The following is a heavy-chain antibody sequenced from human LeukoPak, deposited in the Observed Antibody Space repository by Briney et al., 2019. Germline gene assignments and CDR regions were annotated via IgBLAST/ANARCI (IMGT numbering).Heavy chain of an antibody. V-gene: IGHV3-53*01. J-gene: IGHJ4*02. CDR3: ARELMSAAGSKFDY. CDR2: IYSDGGT. D-gene: IGHD2-8*01. CDR1: GFTVSNYD. Sequence: GGSLRLSCAASGFTVSNYDMSWVRQAPGKGLEWVSFIYSDGGTKYSDSVKGRFTISRGNCKKTLFLQMKSMLAADTAVYYCARELMSAAGSKFDYWGQGT.